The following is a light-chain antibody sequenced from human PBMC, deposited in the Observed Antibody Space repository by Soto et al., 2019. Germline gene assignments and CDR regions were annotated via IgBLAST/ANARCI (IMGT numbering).Light chain of an antibody. CDR1: QDISNY. CDR3: QQYDSVFT. Sequence: DIQMTQSPSSLSASVGDRFTITCQASQDISNYLNWYQQKPGKAPKLLIYDASNLETGVPSRFSGSGSGTDFTFTISSLQAEDIGTYFCQQYDSVFTFGQGTRLEI. J-gene: IGKJ5*01. CDR2: DAS. V-gene: IGKV1-33*01.